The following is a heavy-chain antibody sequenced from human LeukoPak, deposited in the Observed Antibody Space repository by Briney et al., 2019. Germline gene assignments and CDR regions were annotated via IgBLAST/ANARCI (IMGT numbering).Heavy chain of an antibody. CDR2: ISGSGGNT. J-gene: IGHJ4*02. Sequence: GGSLRLSCAASGFTFSSYAMSWVRQAPGKGLEWVSAISGSGGNTYYADSVKGRFTISRDNSKNPLYLQMNSLRAEDTAVYYCAKDLDTIFGVVIIPKGVFDYWGQGTLVTVSS. V-gene: IGHV3-23*01. D-gene: IGHD3-3*01. CDR1: GFTFSSYA. CDR3: AKDLDTIFGVVIIPKGVFDY.